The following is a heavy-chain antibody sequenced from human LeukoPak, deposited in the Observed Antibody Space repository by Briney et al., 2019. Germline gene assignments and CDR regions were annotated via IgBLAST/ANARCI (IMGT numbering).Heavy chain of an antibody. D-gene: IGHD6-13*01. J-gene: IGHJ3*01. CDR3: ARDSRAAGP. V-gene: IGHV4-61*02. Sequence: SETLSLTCTVSGGSISSGSYYWSWIRQPAGKGLEWIGRIYTSGSTNYNPSLKSRVTISVDTSKNQFSLKLSSVTAADTAVYYCARDSRAAGPWGQGTMVTVPS. CDR1: GGSISSGSYY. CDR2: IYTSGST.